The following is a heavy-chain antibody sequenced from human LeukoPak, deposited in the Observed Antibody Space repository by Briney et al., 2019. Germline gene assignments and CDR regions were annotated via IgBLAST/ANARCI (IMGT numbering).Heavy chain of an antibody. V-gene: IGHV4-34*01. CDR3: ARILGPLSLGIAAADEY. J-gene: IGHJ3*01. CDR1: GGSFSGYY. Sequence: PSETLSLTCAVYGGSFSGYYWSWIRQPPGKGLEWIGEINHSGSTNYNPSLKSRVTISVDTSKNQFSLKLSSVTAADTAVYYCARILGPLSLGIAAADEYWGQGTMVTVSS. D-gene: IGHD6-13*01. CDR2: INHSGST.